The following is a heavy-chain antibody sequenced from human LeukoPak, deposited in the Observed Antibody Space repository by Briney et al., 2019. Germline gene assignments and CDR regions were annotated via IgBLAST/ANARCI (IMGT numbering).Heavy chain of an antibody. CDR1: GGSISSYY. V-gene: IGHV4-4*07. Sequence: NASETLSLTCTVAGGSISSYYWSWIRQPAGKGLEWIGRIYASGNTKYNPSLKSRVTMSVDTSKNQFSLKLSSVTAADTAVYYCARAISNDDNSGYYYWGQGILVTVSS. CDR3: ARAISNDDNSGYYY. J-gene: IGHJ4*02. CDR2: IYASGNT. D-gene: IGHD3-22*01.